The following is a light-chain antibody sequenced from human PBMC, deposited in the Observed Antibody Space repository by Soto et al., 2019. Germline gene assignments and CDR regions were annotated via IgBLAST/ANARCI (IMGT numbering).Light chain of an antibody. CDR3: HQYKTYST. V-gene: IGKV2-28*01. CDR2: DAS. CDR1: QSLLHINAYNS. J-gene: IGKJ1*01. Sequence: DILMTQSPLSLPATPGEPASVSCRSSQSLLHINAYNSLDWYLQKPGKAPKLLIYDASTLESGVSSRFSGTGSETECTLTITDLQADELATYFCHQYKTYSTFGQGTKVDIK.